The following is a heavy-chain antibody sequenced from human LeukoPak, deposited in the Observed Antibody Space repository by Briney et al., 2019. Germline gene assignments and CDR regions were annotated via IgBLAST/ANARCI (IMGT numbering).Heavy chain of an antibody. D-gene: IGHD1-26*01. V-gene: IGHV1-2*06. CDR3: ARVGASYDGLIDY. Sequence: GASVKVSCKASGYTFTGYYMHWVRQAPGQGLEWMGRINPNSGGTNYAQKFQGRVTMTRDTSISTAYMELSRLRSDDTAVYYCARVGASYDGLIDYWGQGTRVTVSS. J-gene: IGHJ4*02. CDR2: INPNSGGT. CDR1: GYTFTGYY.